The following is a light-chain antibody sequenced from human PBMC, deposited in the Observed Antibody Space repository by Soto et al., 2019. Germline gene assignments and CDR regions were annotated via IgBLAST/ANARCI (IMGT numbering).Light chain of an antibody. V-gene: IGLV4-60*02. CDR3: ETWDSNTRV. Sequence: QAVVTQSSSASASLGSSVKLTCTLSSGHSSYIIAWHQQQPGKVPRYLMKLEGSGSYNKGSGVPDRFSGSSSGADRYLTISNLQFEDEADYYCETWDSNTRVFGGGTKLTVL. CDR1: SGHSSYI. J-gene: IGLJ3*02. CDR2: LEGSGSY.